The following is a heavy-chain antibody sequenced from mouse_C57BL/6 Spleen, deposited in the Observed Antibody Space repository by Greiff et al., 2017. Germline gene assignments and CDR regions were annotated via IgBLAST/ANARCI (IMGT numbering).Heavy chain of an antibody. CDR3: ARGHGSSSEAMDY. CDR1: GFTFSSYA. V-gene: IGHV5-4*03. Sequence: EVKLQESGGGLVKPGGSLKLSCAASGFTFSSYAMSWVRQTPEKRLEWVATISDGGSYTYYPDNVKGRFTISRDNAKNNLYLQMSHLKSEDTAMYYCARGHGSSSEAMDYWGQGTSVTVSS. J-gene: IGHJ4*01. CDR2: ISDGGSYT. D-gene: IGHD1-1*01.